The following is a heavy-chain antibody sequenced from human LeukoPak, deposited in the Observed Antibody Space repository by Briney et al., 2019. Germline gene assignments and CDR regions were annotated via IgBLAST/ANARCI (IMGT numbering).Heavy chain of an antibody. CDR3: ARATLEGYYDT. D-gene: IGHD3-22*01. CDR1: GFTFSSFV. V-gene: IGHV3-64*01. CDR2: ITSNGGNT. J-gene: IGHJ4*02. Sequence: GGSLRLSCAASGFTFSSFVLHWVRQAPGKGLEYVSAITSNGGNTYYANSVKGRFTISRDNSKNTLYLQMGSLRAEDMALYYCARATLEGYYDTWGQGTLVTVSS.